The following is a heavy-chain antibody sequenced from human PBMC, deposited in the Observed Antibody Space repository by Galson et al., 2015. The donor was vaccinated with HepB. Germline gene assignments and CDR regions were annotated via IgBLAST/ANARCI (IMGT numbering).Heavy chain of an antibody. CDR1: GYTFTSYD. CDR2: MNPNSGNT. Sequence: SVKVSCKASGYTFTSYDINWVRQATGQGLEWMGWMNPNSGNTGYAQKFQGRVTMTRNTSISTAYMELSSLRSEDTAVYYCARVPGGRNQQQLVHRWFDPWGQGTLVTVSS. CDR3: ARVPGGRNQQQLVHRWFDP. J-gene: IGHJ5*02. V-gene: IGHV1-8*01. D-gene: IGHD6-13*01.